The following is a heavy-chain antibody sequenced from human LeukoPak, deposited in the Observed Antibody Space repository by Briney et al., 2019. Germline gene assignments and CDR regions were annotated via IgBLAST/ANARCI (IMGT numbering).Heavy chain of an antibody. CDR3: ARGGDFDY. V-gene: IGHV4-30-4*01. D-gene: IGHD2-15*01. CDR2: ISYSWST. CDR1: AGSISSGDYY. Sequence: PSETLSHTCTVSAGSISSGDYYWSWIRQPPGKGLEWIGYISYSWSTYYNPSFKSQVTISVDTSKNPFSLKLSSLNAADTAIYYCARGGDFDYWGQGTLVTVSS. J-gene: IGHJ4*02.